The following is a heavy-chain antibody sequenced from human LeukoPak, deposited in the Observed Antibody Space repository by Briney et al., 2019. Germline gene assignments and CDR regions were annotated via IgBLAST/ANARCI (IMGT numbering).Heavy chain of an antibody. D-gene: IGHD3-10*01. CDR1: GVSVSSGSYY. CDR3: ARESWRFGYFDY. Sequence: SETLSLTCTVSGVSVSSGSYYWSWIRQPPGKGLEWIGYIYYSGSTNYNPSLKSRVTISVDTSKNQFSLKLSSVTAADTAVYYCARESWRFGYFDYWGQGTLVTVSS. J-gene: IGHJ4*02. V-gene: IGHV4-61*01. CDR2: IYYSGST.